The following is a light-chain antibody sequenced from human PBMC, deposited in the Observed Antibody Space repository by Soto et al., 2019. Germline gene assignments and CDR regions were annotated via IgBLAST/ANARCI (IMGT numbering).Light chain of an antibody. Sequence: DIVLTQSPGSLSLSPGERATLSCMASQSVRNNYLAWYQQKPGQAPRLLIYGASNRATGIPDRFSGSGSGTVFTLTISRLEPEDFAVYYCQQYGSSGTLGQGTKVDIK. J-gene: IGKJ1*01. CDR2: GAS. CDR1: QSVRNNY. V-gene: IGKV3-20*01. CDR3: QQYGSSGT.